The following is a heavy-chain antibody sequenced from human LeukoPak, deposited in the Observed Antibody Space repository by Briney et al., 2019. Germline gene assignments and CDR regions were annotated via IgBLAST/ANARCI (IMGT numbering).Heavy chain of an antibody. D-gene: IGHD3-22*01. CDR3: ARDAMYYYDSSGYSAYFDY. V-gene: IGHV3-30-3*01. CDR1: GFTFSSYA. CDR2: ISYDGSNK. Sequence: PGGSLRLSCAASGFTFSSYAMHWVRQAPGKGLEGVAVISYDGSNKYYADSVKGRFTISRDNSKNTPYLQMNSLRAEDTAVYYCARDAMYYYDSSGYSAYFDYWGQGTLVTVSS. J-gene: IGHJ4*02.